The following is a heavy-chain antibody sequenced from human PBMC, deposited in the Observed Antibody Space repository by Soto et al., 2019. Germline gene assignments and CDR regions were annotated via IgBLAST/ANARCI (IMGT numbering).Heavy chain of an antibody. CDR2: IGTVRDT. D-gene: IGHD4-4*01. J-gene: IGHJ6*02. CDR3: AREIRETVHTPHYYYGVDV. CDR1: GFTFSRYD. Sequence: EVQLVESGGRLVQPGESLRLSCAASGFTFSRYDMHWVRQVAGKGLEWVSAIGTVRDTYYSDSVKGRFTISREDAENSLYLQMNSLTAGDTAVYYCAREIRETVHTPHYYYGVDVWGQGTTVIVSS. V-gene: IGHV3-13*01.